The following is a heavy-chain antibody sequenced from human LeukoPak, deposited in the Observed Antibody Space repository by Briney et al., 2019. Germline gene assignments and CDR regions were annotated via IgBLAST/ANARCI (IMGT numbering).Heavy chain of an antibody. CDR3: ARDRGYTYGHPLDY. CDR1: GFTFSTYV. D-gene: IGHD5-18*01. CDR2: IWHDGSNK. V-gene: IGHV3-33*01. J-gene: IGHJ4*02. Sequence: GGSLRLSCAASGFTFSTYVIHWVRQTPGKGLEWVALIWHDGSNKYYGDSVKGRFTISRDNSKNTLYLQMDSLRDEDTAVYYCARDRGYTYGHPLDYWGQGALVTVSS.